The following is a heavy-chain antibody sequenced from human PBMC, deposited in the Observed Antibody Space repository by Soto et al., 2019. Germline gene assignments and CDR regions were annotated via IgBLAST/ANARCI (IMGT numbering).Heavy chain of an antibody. D-gene: IGHD3-22*01. CDR1: GGTFSSYA. V-gene: IGHV1-69*01. CDR2: IIPIFGTA. Sequence: QVQLVQSGAEVKKPGSSVKVSCKASGGTFSSYAISWVRQAPGQGLEWMGGIIPIFGTANYAQKFQGRVTITADEATSTAYMELSSLRSEDTAVYYCARSRVTYYYDRSAFDIWGQGTMVTVSS. CDR3: ARSRVTYYYDRSAFDI. J-gene: IGHJ3*02.